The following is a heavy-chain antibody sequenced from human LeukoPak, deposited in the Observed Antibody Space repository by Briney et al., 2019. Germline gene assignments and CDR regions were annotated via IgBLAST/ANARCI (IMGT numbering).Heavy chain of an antibody. CDR3: ARYPPIAAAGIGY. CDR2: INPNSGGT. D-gene: IGHD6-13*01. V-gene: IGHV1-2*02. Sequence: EASVKVSCKASGYTFSGYYMHWVRQAPGQGLEWMGWINPNSGGTNYAQKFQGRVTITADKSTSTAYMELSSLRSEDTAVYYCARYPPIAAAGIGYWGQGTLVTVSS. CDR1: GYTFSGYY. J-gene: IGHJ4*02.